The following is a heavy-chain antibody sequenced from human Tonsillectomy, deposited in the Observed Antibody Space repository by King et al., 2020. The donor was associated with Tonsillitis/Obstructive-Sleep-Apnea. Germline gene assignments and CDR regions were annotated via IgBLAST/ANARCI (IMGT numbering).Heavy chain of an antibody. V-gene: IGHV4-61*01. Sequence: QLQESGPGLVKPSETLSLTCTVSGGSVSSGSYYWSWIRQPPGKGLEWIGYIYYSGSTNYNPSLKSRVTISVDTSKNQFSLKLSSVTAADTAVYYCASSKVGATSCYWGQGTLVTVSS. CDR2: IYYSGST. CDR1: GGSVSSGSYY. D-gene: IGHD1-26*01. CDR3: ASSKVGATSCY. J-gene: IGHJ4*02.